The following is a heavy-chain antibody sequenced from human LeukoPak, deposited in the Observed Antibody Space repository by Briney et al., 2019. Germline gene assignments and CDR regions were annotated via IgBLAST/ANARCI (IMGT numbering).Heavy chain of an antibody. CDR1: GFTFSTFG. V-gene: IGHV3-30*02. CDR3: AKDDKPDGNRYFDY. CDR2: IWPDGSNP. J-gene: IGHJ4*02. Sequence: PGGSLRLSCAASGFTFSTFGMHWVRRAPGKGLEWLTSIWPDGSNPYYADSVKGRLTISRDNSKSTLYLQMNSLRAEDSAVYYCAKDDKPDGNRYFDYWGQGTPVTVSS. D-gene: IGHD1-1*01.